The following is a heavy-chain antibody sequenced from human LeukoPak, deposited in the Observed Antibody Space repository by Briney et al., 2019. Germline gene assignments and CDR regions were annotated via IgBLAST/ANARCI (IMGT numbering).Heavy chain of an antibody. V-gene: IGHV3-30*04. J-gene: IGHJ4*02. CDR1: GFTFSNYA. CDR2: ISYDGSNK. Sequence: GGSLRLSCAASGFTFSNYAMYWVRQAPGKGLEWVAVISYDGSNKYYADSVKGRFTISRDNSKNTLYLQMNSLRAEDTAVYYCARVQVDTAMVTRSLYFDYWGQGTLVTVSS. CDR3: ARVQVDTAMVTRSLYFDY. D-gene: IGHD5-18*01.